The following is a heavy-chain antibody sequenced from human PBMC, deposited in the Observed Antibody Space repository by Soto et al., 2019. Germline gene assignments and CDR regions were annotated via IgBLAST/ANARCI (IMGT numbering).Heavy chain of an antibody. Sequence: PSETLSLTCAVFGNSISTTNWWSWVRQSPGKGLEWIGEIYHSGSSNYNPSLKSRVTISLDKSKNQFYLKVTSVTAADTAVYYCARDVGFHYDGSPSGQFDFWGQGTLVTVSS. CDR3: ARDVGFHYDGSPSGQFDF. CDR1: GNSISTTNW. J-gene: IGHJ4*02. D-gene: IGHD3-22*01. V-gene: IGHV4-4*02. CDR2: IYHSGSS.